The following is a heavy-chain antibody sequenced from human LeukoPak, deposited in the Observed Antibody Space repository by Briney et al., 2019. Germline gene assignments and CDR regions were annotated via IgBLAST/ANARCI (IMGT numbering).Heavy chain of an antibody. D-gene: IGHD3-22*01. CDR3: ARYNYYDTPY. V-gene: IGHV1-18*01. Sequence: ASVKVSCKASGYTFTSYGISWVRQAPGQGLEWMGWISAYNGNTNYAQKFQGRVTMTRDTSISTAYMELSRLRSDDTAVYYCARYNYYDTPYWGQGTLVTVSS. CDR1: GYTFTSYG. J-gene: IGHJ4*02. CDR2: ISAYNGNT.